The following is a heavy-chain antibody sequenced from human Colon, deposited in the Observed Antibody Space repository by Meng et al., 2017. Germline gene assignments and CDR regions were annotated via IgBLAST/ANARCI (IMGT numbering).Heavy chain of an antibody. CDR2: VKQDETEK. V-gene: IGHV3-7*01. CDR3: ARLEFGGDDRTFAY. Sequence: GESLKISCAASGFTFSSYWMSWVRQAPGKGLEWVANVKQDETEKFYVDSVEGRFTVSRDNAQNLLYLQMNSLRTDDTAVYYCARLEFGGDDRTFAYWGQGALVTVSS. CDR1: GFTFSSYW. D-gene: IGHD5-12*01. J-gene: IGHJ4*02.